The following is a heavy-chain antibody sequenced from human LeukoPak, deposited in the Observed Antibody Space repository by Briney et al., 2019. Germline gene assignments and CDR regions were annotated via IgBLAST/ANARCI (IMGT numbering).Heavy chain of an antibody. D-gene: IGHD1-26*01. CDR2: IYHSGST. J-gene: IGHJ4*02. CDR1: GRSISSYY. V-gene: IGHV4-59*01. Sequence: SETLSLTCTVSGRSISSYYWSWIRQSPGKGLEWIVHIYHSGSTNYNPSLKSRVTMSVDRSKNQFSLKLSSVTAADTALYYCARKGDRGSAGFFDYWGQGTLVTVSS. CDR3: ARKGDRGSAGFFDY.